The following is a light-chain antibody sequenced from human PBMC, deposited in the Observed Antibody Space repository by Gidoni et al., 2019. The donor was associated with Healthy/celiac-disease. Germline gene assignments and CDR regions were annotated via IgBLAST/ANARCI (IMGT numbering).Light chain of an antibody. CDR3: QQYNNWPPPT. Sequence: EIVMTQSPATLSVSPGERATLSCRASQSVSSNLAWYQQKPGQAPRLLIYGASNRATGIPARFSGSGSGTEFTLTISSLQSEDFAVYYCQQYNNWPPPTFGQGTRLEIK. CDR2: GAS. J-gene: IGKJ5*01. CDR1: QSVSSN. V-gene: IGKV3-15*01.